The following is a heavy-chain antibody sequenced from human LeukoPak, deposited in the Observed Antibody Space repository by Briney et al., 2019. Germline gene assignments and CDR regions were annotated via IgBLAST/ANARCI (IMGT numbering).Heavy chain of an antibody. Sequence: GGSLRLSCAASGFTFSSYCMHWVRQPPGKGLVWVPRINSDESSTNYADSVKGRFTISRDNAKNTLYLQMNSLRGEDTAVYYCTRDDGSGRYYNQDYYSYMDVWGNGTTVTVSS. J-gene: IGHJ6*03. CDR1: GFTFSSYC. CDR3: TRDDGSGRYYNQDYYSYMDV. CDR2: INSDESST. D-gene: IGHD3-10*01. V-gene: IGHV3-74*01.